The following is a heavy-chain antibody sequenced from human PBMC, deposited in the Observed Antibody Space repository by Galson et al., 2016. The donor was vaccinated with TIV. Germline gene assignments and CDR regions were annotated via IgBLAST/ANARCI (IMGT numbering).Heavy chain of an antibody. Sequence: SETLSLTCTVSGGSISTYYWSWIRQSLEKGLEWIGEISDTGRSNYNPSLTSRVTISIDTSQNLFSLKVMSVTAADTGVYYCARHSSSGLPGIQVAARRRPFDIWGQGTVVTVSS. J-gene: IGHJ3*02. CDR1: GGSISTYY. CDR2: ISDTGRS. CDR3: ARHSSSGLPGIQVAARRRPFDI. D-gene: IGHD6-19*01. V-gene: IGHV4-59*08.